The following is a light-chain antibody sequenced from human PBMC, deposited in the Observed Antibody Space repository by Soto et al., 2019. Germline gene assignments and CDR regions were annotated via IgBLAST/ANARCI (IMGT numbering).Light chain of an antibody. J-gene: IGLJ2*01. CDR3: ASWDDSLV. CDR2: RND. CDR1: SSNIGSNS. Sequence: QSVLTQPPSASGTPGQRVTISCSGSSSNIGSNSVYWYQQLPGTAPKLLIFRNDQRPSGVPDRFSASRSGTSASLAIRGLRSEEEADYYCASWDDSLVFGGGTKVTVL. V-gene: IGLV1-47*01.